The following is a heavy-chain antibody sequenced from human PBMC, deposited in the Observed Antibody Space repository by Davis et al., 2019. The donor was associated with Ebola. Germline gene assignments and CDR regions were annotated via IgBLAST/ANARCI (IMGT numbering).Heavy chain of an antibody. CDR1: GYTLTDLS. CDR2: FDPEDGET. CDR3: ATGISYDY. D-gene: IGHD6-13*01. Sequence: AASVKVSCKVSGYTLTDLSMHWVRQAPGKGLEWMGGFDPEDGETIYAQKFQGRVTITEDTSTDTAYMELSSLRSEDTAVYYCATGISYDYWGQGTLVTVSS. V-gene: IGHV1-24*01. J-gene: IGHJ4*02.